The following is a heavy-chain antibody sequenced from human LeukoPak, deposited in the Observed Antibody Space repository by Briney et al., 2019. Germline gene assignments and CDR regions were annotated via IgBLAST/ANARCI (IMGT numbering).Heavy chain of an antibody. CDR1: GGSISSYY. CDR2: IYYSGST. J-gene: IGHJ5*02. CDR3: ARADYYDSSGYFGFDP. D-gene: IGHD3-22*01. Sequence: PSETLSLTCTVSGGSISSYYWSWIRQPPGKGLEWIGYIYYSGSTNYNPSLRSRVTISVDTSKNQFSLKLSSVTAADTAVYYCARADYYDSSGYFGFDPWGQGTLVTVSS. V-gene: IGHV4-59*08.